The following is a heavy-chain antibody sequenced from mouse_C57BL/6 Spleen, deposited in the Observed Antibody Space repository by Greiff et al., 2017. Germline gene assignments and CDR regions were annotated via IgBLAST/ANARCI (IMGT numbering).Heavy chain of an antibody. V-gene: IGHV1-64*01. J-gene: IGHJ3*01. CDR1: GYTFTSYW. CDR3: AGPYGYDGGFAY. Sequence: VQLQQPGAELVKPGASVKLSCKASGYTFTSYWMHWVKQRPGQGLEWIGMIHPNSGSTNYNEKFKSKATLTVDKSSSTAYMQLSSLTSEDSAVYYCAGPYGYDGGFAYWGQGTLVTVSA. CDR2: IHPNSGST. D-gene: IGHD2-2*01.